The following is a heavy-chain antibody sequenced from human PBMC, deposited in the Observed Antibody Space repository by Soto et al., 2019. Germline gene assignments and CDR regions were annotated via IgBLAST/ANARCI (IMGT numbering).Heavy chain of an antibody. D-gene: IGHD2-15*01. J-gene: IGHJ4*02. CDR2: VYHRAST. CDR3: TRCSAAPLSLHYFDT. CDR1: GASMTTGGFS. V-gene: IGHV4-30-2*01. Sequence: SETLSLTCAVSGASMTTGGFSWTWVRQPPGGGLEWIGHVYHRASTQYNPSLKGRVSISVDTSRSLFSLRLTSLTAADTAVYFCTRCSAAPLSLHYFDTWGQGTPVTVAS.